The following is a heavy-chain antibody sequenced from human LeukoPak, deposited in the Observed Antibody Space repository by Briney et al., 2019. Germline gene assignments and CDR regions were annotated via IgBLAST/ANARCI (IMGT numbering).Heavy chain of an antibody. V-gene: IGHV3-48*03. CDR1: GFTFSSYE. CDR3: ARVLVYDSSGYYYPWFDP. CDR2: ISSSGSTS. D-gene: IGHD3-22*01. J-gene: IGHJ5*02. Sequence: GGSLRLSCAASGFTFSSYEMNWVRQAPGKGLEWVSYISSSGSTSYYADSMKGRFTSSRDNAKNSLYLQMNSLRAEDTAVYYCARVLVYDSSGYYYPWFDPWGQGTLVTVSS.